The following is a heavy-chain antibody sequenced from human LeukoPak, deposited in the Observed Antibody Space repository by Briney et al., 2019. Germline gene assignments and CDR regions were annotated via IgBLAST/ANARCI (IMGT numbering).Heavy chain of an antibody. CDR2: IYYSGST. CDR3: ARGFDSGSVYFDY. CDR1: GGSISSGGYY. D-gene: IGHD3-10*01. J-gene: IGHJ4*02. V-gene: IGHV4-31*03. Sequence: SETLSLTCTVSGGSISSGGYYWSWIRQHPGKGLEWIGYIYYSGSTYYNPSLKSRVTISVDTSKNQFSLKLSSVTAADTAVYYCARGFDSGSVYFDYWGQGTLVTVSS.